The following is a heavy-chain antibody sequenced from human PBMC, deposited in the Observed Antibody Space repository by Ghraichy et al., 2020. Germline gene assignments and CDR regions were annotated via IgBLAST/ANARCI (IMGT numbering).Heavy chain of an antibody. CDR1: GFTFSSYW. D-gene: IGHD1-1*01. CDR3: ARDYGRQRGLDAFDI. J-gene: IGHJ3*02. CDR2: INSDGSST. V-gene: IGHV3-74*01. Sequence: GESPNISCAASGFTFSSYWMHWVRQAPGKGLVWVSRINSDGSSTSYADSVKGRFTISRDNAKNTLYLQMNSLRAEDTAVYYCARDYGRQRGLDAFDIWGQGTMVTVSS.